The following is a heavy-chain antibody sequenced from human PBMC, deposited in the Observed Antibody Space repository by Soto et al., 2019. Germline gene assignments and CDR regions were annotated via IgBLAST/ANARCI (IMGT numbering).Heavy chain of an antibody. CDR3: ANGCGGTCYSRIHY. Sequence: VQLLESGGGLVQPGGSLRLSCAASGFTFSSYAMSWVRQAPGKGLEWVSGISDSGGSTYYADSVKGRLTISRDNSKNTLYLQMNSLRAEDTAVYYCANGCGGTCYSRIHYWGQGTLVTVSS. CDR1: GFTFSSYA. V-gene: IGHV3-23*01. D-gene: IGHD2-15*01. J-gene: IGHJ4*02. CDR2: ISDSGGST.